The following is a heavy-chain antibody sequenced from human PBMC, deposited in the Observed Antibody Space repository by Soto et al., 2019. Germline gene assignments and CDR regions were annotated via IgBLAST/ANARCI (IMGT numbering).Heavy chain of an antibody. V-gene: IGHV4-59*08. Sequence: QLQLQESGPGLVKPSETLSLTCTVSGGSISSYYWTWIRQPPGKGLEWIGYIYYRGSTNYNPSLKSRVTISVDTSKNQFSLKLSSVTAADTAVYYCARRYGGNLDYWGQGTQVTVSS. CDR1: GGSISSYY. CDR3: ARRYGGNLDY. D-gene: IGHD1-26*01. J-gene: IGHJ4*02. CDR2: IYYRGST.